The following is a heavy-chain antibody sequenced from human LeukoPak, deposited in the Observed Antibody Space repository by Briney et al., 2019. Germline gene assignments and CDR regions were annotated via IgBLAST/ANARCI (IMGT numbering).Heavy chain of an antibody. Sequence: GGSLRLSCAASGFTFSSYWMSWVRQAPGKGPEWVANIKQDGSEKYYVDSVKGRFTISRDNAKNSLYLQMNSLRAEDTAVYYCAKARGYSYGRSIDYWGQGTLVTVSS. CDR1: GFTFSSYW. J-gene: IGHJ4*02. D-gene: IGHD5-18*01. CDR2: IKQDGSEK. V-gene: IGHV3-7*01. CDR3: AKARGYSYGRSIDY.